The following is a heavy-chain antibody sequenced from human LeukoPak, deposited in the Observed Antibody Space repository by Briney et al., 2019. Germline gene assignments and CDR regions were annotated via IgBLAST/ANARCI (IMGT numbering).Heavy chain of an antibody. V-gene: IGHV4-61*01. J-gene: IGHJ4*02. CDR1: GGSISSSSYY. D-gene: IGHD4-17*01. CDR3: ARGTTHDC. Sequence: SETLSLTCTVSGGSISSSSYYWSWIRQPPGKGLEWIGYIYYSGSTNYNPSLKSRVTISIDTSKNQFSLNLTSVTAADTAMYYCARGTTHDCWGQGTLVTVSS. CDR2: IYYSGST.